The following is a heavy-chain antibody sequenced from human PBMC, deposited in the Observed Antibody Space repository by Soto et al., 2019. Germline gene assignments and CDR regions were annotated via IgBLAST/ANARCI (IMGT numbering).Heavy chain of an antibody. Sequence: ASVKVSCKASGYTFTSYGISWVRQAPGQGLEWMGWISAYNGNTSYAQKFQGRVTMTTDTSTSTAYMELSSLRSEDTAVYYCARERGDSPIFDPWGQGTLVTVSS. J-gene: IGHJ5*02. CDR3: ARERGDSPIFDP. CDR1: GYTFTSYG. V-gene: IGHV1-18*01. D-gene: IGHD3-22*01. CDR2: ISAYNGNT.